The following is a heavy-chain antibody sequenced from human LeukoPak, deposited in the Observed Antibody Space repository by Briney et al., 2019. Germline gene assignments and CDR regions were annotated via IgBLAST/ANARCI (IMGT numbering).Heavy chain of an antibody. D-gene: IGHD6-13*01. CDR1: GFTFSSYA. V-gene: IGHV3-30*02. CDR2: IHYDGSNN. J-gene: IGHJ4*02. Sequence: GRSLRLSCAASGFTFSSYAMHWVRQAPGKGLEWVAFIHYDGSNNYYADSVKGRFTISRDNSKNTLYLRMNTLRADDTAVYYCAKDHGSSDWYYFDYWGQGTLVTVSS. CDR3: AKDHGSSDWYYFDY.